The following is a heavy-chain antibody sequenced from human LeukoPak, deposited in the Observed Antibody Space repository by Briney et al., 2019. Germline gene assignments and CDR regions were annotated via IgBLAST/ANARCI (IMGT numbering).Heavy chain of an antibody. J-gene: IGHJ1*01. CDR1: GFTFSSYA. CDR2: IKEDGSET. D-gene: IGHD3-3*01. V-gene: IGHV3-7*01. Sequence: GGSLRLSCAASGFTFSSYAMSWVRQAPGKGLEWVGNIKEDGSETHYADYVRGRFTISRDNAKNSLFLQMNSPGVEGTAVYYCARDLDDLNTLPPLFQHWGQGTLVTVSS. CDR3: ARDLDDLNTLPPLFQH.